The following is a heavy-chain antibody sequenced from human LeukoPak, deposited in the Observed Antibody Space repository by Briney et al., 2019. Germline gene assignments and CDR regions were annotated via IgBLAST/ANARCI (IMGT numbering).Heavy chain of an antibody. Sequence: ASVKDSCKASGYTLTRYYMHWVRQAPGQGLEWMGWINPSGGSTSYAQKFQGRVTMTRDMSTSTVYMELSSLRSEDTAVYYCAREYSSSALGSWGQGTLVTVSS. CDR1: GYTLTRYY. V-gene: IGHV1-46*01. CDR2: INPSGGST. D-gene: IGHD6-6*01. J-gene: IGHJ4*02. CDR3: AREYSSSALGS.